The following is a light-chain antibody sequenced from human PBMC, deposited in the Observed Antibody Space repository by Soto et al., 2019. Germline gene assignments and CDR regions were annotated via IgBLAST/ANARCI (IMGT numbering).Light chain of an antibody. CDR1: QSVNNNF. CDR3: QQYGTPLFT. V-gene: IGKV3-20*01. CDR2: GAS. J-gene: IGKJ3*01. Sequence: IVLTQSPGTLSLSPGERATLSCGASQSVNNNFLAWYQQKPGQAPRLLIYGASSRATDVPDRFSGSGSGTDFTLTISRLEPGDFAVYYCQQYGTPLFTFGPGTKVDIK.